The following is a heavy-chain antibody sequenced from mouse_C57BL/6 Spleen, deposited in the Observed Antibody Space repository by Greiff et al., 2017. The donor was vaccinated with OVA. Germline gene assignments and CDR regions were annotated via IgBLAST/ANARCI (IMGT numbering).Heavy chain of an antibody. V-gene: IGHV1-76*01. Sequence: VQLQQSGAELVRPGASVKLSCKASGYTFTDYYINWVKQRPGQGLEWIARIYPGSGNTYYNEKFKGKATLTAEKSSSTAYMQLSSLTSEDSAVYFCARVGDLPYYFDYWGQGTTLTVSS. D-gene: IGHD5-1*01. CDR2: IYPGSGNT. CDR3: ARVGDLPYYFDY. CDR1: GYTFTDYY. J-gene: IGHJ2*01.